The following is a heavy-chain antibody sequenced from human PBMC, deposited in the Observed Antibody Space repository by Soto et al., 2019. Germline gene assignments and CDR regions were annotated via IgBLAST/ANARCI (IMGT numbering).Heavy chain of an antibody. CDR2: IYYSGST. Sequence: ETLSLTCTVSGGSISSSSYYWGWIRQPPGKGLEWIGSIYYSGSTYYNPSLKSRVTISVDTSKNQFSLKLSSVTAADTAVYYCARRIVGPLLPGSGSYSFFDYWGQGTLVTVSS. J-gene: IGHJ4*02. CDR3: ARRIVGPLLPGSGSYSFFDY. D-gene: IGHD3-10*01. CDR1: GGSISSSSYY. V-gene: IGHV4-39*01.